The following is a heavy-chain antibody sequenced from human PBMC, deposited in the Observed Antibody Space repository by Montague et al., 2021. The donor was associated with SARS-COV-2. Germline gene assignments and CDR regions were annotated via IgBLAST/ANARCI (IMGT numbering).Heavy chain of an antibody. CDR3: ARDPSRQPLLYPIGDYYYGMDV. D-gene: IGHD2-2*02. CDR2: INHSGST. J-gene: IGHJ6*02. Sequence: LWWVLQWIGEINHSGSTNYNPSLKSRVTISVDTSKNQFSLKLSSVTAADTAAYYCARDPSRQPLLYPIGDYYYGMDVWGQGTTVTVSS. V-gene: IGHV4-34*01.